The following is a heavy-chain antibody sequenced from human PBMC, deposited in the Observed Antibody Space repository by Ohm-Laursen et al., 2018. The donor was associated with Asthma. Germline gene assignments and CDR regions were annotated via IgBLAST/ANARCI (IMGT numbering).Heavy chain of an antibody. V-gene: IGHV3-7*01. CDR1: GFTFDFYW. J-gene: IGHJ5*02. D-gene: IGHD2-2*01. Sequence: SLRLSRAASGFTFDFYWMSWVRQAPGKGLEWVGHIRQDGTEKYYVDSVKGRFTISRDNAENSLYLQMHSLRVEDPAVYYCARISGECSRRPCHNWFGPWGQGTLVTVSS. CDR3: ARISGECSRRPCHNWFGP. CDR2: IRQDGTEK.